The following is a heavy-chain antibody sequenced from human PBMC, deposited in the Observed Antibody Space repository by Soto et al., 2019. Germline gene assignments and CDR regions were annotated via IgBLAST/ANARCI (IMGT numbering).Heavy chain of an antibody. CDR1: GYTFTGYY. V-gene: IGHV1-2*04. Sequence: ASVKVSCKASGYTFTGYYMHWVRQAPGQGLEWMGWINPNSGGTNYAQKFQGWVTMTRDTSISTAYMELSRLRSDDTAVHYCARGRSGYDQYYYYYIDVWGKGTTVTVSS. D-gene: IGHD5-12*01. J-gene: IGHJ6*03. CDR3: ARGRSGYDQYYYYYIDV. CDR2: INPNSGGT.